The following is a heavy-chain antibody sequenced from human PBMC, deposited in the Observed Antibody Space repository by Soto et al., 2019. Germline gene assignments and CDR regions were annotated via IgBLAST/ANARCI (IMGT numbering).Heavy chain of an antibody. CDR3: ARVGLGYGDYYGMDV. J-gene: IGHJ6*02. D-gene: IGHD4-17*01. CDR1: GGSISSGDYY. CDR2: IYYSGST. V-gene: IGHV4-30-4*01. Sequence: LSLTCTVSGGSISSGDYYWSWIRQPPGKGLEWIGYIYYSGSTYYNPSLKSRVTISVDTSKNQFSLKLSSVTAADTAVYYCARVGLGYGDYYGMDVWGQGTTVTVSS.